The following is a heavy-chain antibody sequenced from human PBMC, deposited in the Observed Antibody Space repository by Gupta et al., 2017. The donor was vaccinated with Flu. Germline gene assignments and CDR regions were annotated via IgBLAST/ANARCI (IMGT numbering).Heavy chain of an antibody. D-gene: IGHD3-10*01. CDR2: VYHSGTT. CDR3: ATVGLRAPVRS. CDR1: GGSIRREGYY. J-gene: IGHJ5*02. Sequence: QVQLQESGPGLVKPSETLSLTCRVSGGSIRREGYYWSWIRQLPGKGLEWIGYVYHSGTTYYTPSLKNRVTIYFDKSQERFTLRLESVTAADTAIYYCATVGLRAPVRSWGQGALVTVSS. V-gene: IGHV4-31*03.